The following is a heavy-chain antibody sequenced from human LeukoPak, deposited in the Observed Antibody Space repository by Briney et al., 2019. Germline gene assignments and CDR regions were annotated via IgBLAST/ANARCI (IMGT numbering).Heavy chain of an antibody. D-gene: IGHD1-26*01. CDR1: GFTFSSYW. V-gene: IGHV3-7*03. CDR3: ARGDRSYPFDY. J-gene: IGHJ4*02. Sequence: PGGSLRLSCAASGFTFSSYWMSWVRQAPGKGLEWVANIKQDGSEKYYVDSVKGRFTISRDNAKNSLYLQMNSLRAEDTALYYCARGDRSYPFDYWGQGTLVTVSS. CDR2: IKQDGSEK.